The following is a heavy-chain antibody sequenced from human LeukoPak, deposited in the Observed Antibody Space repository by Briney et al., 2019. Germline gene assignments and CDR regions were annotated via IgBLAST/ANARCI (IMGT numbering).Heavy chain of an antibody. D-gene: IGHD4-17*01. CDR1: GYTFTSYY. J-gene: IGHJ6*03. CDR3: AKSDGWDYGDYQYYYYMDV. Sequence: ASVKVSCKASGYTFTSYYMHWVRQAPGQGLEWMGIINPSGSSTSYAQKFQGRVTITADESTSTAYMELSSLRSEDTAVYYCAKSDGWDYGDYQYYYYMDVWGKGTTVTISS. CDR2: INPSGSST. V-gene: IGHV1-46*01.